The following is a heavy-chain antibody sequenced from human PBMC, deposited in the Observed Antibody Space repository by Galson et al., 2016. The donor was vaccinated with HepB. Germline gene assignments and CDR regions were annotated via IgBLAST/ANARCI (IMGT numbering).Heavy chain of an antibody. CDR3: ASDNCINAICYTGWFDS. D-gene: IGHD2-8*01. Sequence: SLRLSCAASGFTVSSNCMSWVRQAPGKGLEWVSLIYSGGTTFYADSVKGRFTISRDNAKNSLFLQMNSLRVEDTAVYYCASDNCINAICYTGWFDSWGQGTLVTVSA. CDR2: IYSGGTT. CDR1: GFTVSSNC. J-gene: IGHJ5*01. V-gene: IGHV3-53*01.